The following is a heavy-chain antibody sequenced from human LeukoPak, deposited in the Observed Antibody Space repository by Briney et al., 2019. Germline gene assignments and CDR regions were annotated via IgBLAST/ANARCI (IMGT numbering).Heavy chain of an antibody. CDR1: GFTFSIYE. D-gene: IGHD3-10*01. CDR2: ISSTGSTI. V-gene: IGHV3-48*03. CDR3: ARSYGSGRILGY. J-gene: IGHJ4*02. Sequence: GGSLRLSCAASGFTFSIYEMNWVRQAPGKGLEWVSYISSTGSTIYYADSVKGRFTISRDNAKDSLYLQMNSLRAEDTAVYYCARSYGSGRILGYWGQGTLVTVSS.